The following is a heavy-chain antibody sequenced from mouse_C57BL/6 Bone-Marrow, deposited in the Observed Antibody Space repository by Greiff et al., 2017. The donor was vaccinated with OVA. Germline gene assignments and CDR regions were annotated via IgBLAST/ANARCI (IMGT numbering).Heavy chain of an antibody. V-gene: IGHV1-26*01. D-gene: IGHD2-5*01. CDR2: INPNNGGT. CDR3: ADYSNEFAY. J-gene: IGHJ3*01. CDR1: GYTFTDYY. Sequence: EVQLQQSGPELVKPGASVKISCKASGYTFTDYYMNWVKQSHGKSLEWIGDINPNNGGTSYNQKFKGKATLTVDKSSSTAYMELRSLTSEDSAVYYCADYSNEFAYWGQGTLVTVSA.